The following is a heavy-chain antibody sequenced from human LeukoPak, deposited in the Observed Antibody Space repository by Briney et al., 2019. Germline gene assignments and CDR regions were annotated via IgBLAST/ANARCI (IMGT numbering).Heavy chain of an antibody. CDR2: IYYGGTT. Sequence: SETLSLTCTVSGGSISGSSYYWGWIRQPPGRGLEWIGSIYYGGTTYYNPSLKGRITISVDTSKNQFSLRLSSVTAADTAVYYCARYMVSAISAAPYYFEQWGQGTLVTVSS. CDR3: ARYMVSAISAAPYYFEQ. CDR1: GGSISGSSYY. D-gene: IGHD6-13*01. J-gene: IGHJ4*02. V-gene: IGHV4-39*01.